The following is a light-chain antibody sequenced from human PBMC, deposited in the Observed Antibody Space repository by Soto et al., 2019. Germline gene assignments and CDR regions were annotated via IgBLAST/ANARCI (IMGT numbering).Light chain of an antibody. V-gene: IGKV3-20*01. CDR3: QQYGSSPPIS. CDR2: GAS. J-gene: IGKJ5*01. CDR1: QSVSSSY. Sequence: PSTLNLSPGERATLSCRASQSVSSSYLAWYQQKPGQAPRLLIYGASSRATGIPDRFSGSGSGTDFTLTISRLEPEDFAVYYCQQYGSSPPISFGQVTLLE.